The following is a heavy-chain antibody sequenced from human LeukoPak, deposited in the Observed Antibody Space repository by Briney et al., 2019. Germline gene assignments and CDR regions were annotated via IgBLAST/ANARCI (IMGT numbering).Heavy chain of an antibody. V-gene: IGHV3-30-3*01. Sequence: PGGSLRLSCAASGFTFSSYAMHWVRQAPGKGLEWVAVISYDGSNKYYADSVKGRFTISRDNSKNTLYLQMNSLRAEDTAVYYCANGREQLDGFDYWGQGTLVTVSS. CDR3: ANGREQLDGFDY. CDR1: GFTFSSYA. D-gene: IGHD1/OR15-1a*01. CDR2: ISYDGSNK. J-gene: IGHJ4*02.